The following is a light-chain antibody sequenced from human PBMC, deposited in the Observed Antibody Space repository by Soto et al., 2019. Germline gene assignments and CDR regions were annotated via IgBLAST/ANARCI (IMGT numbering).Light chain of an antibody. CDR2: DAS. V-gene: IGKV3-20*01. CDR1: QSLSSD. Sequence: EIVMTQSPATLSVSPGESATLSCRASQSLSSDLAWYQQKPGQAPRLLISDASTRATGIPDRFSGSGSGTDFTLTISRLEPEDFAVYYCQQHGASITFGGGTKVDIK. CDR3: QQHGASIT. J-gene: IGKJ4*01.